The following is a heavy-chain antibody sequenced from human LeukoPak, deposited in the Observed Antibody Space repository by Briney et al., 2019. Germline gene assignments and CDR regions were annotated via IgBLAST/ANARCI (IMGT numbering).Heavy chain of an antibody. CDR2: ISGSGGST. D-gene: IGHD1-26*01. Sequence: GGSLRLSCAASGFTFSTYWMSWVRQAPGKGLEWVSAISGSGGSTYYADSVKGRFTISRDNSKNTLYLQMNSLRAEDTAVYYCAKDVDRRKWELTFDYWGQGTLVTVSS. CDR1: GFTFSTYW. V-gene: IGHV3-23*01. CDR3: AKDVDRRKWELTFDY. J-gene: IGHJ4*02.